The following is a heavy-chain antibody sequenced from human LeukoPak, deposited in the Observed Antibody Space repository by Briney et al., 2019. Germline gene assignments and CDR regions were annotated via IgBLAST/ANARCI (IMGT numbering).Heavy chain of an antibody. CDR1: GFTFSSYW. CDR3: ARSSRTSWYSDY. J-gene: IGHJ4*02. D-gene: IGHD6-13*01. CDR2: INSDGRST. Sequence: PGGSLRLSCAAPGFTFSSYWMHWVRQAPGKGLVWVSRINSDGRSTSYADSVKGRFTISRDNAKNTLYLQMNSLRAEDTAVYYCARSSRTSWYSDYWGQGTLVTVSS. V-gene: IGHV3-74*01.